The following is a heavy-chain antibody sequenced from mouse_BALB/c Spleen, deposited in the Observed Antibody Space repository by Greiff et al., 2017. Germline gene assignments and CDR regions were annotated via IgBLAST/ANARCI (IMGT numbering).Heavy chain of an antibody. CDR1: GYTFSSYW. CDR2: ILPGSGST. CDR3: ARTYYYGSSYWYFDV. Sequence: QVHVKQSGAELMKPGASVKISCKATGYTFSSYWIEWVKQRPGHGLEWIGEILPGSGSTNYNEKFKGKATFTADTSSNTAYMQLSSLTSEDSAVYYCARTYYYGSSYWYFDVWGAGTTVTVSS. D-gene: IGHD1-1*01. V-gene: IGHV1-9*01. J-gene: IGHJ1*01.